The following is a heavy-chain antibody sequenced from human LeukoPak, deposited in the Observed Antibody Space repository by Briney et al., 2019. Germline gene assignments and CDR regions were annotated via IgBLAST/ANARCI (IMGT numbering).Heavy chain of an antibody. V-gene: IGHV4-4*02. CDR3: ARVYSSGWYSYYYMDV. CDR2: IYHSGST. J-gene: IGHJ6*03. CDR1: GGSISSSNW. D-gene: IGHD6-19*01. Sequence: SETLSLTCAVSGGSISSSNWWSRVRQPPGKGLEWIGEIYHSGSTNYNPSLKSRVTISVDKSKNQFSLKLSSVTAADTAAYYCARVYSSGWYSYYYMDVWGKGTTVTVSS.